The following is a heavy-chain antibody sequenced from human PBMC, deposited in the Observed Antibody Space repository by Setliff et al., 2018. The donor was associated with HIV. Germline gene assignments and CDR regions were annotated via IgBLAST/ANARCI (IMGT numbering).Heavy chain of an antibody. CDR3: ARDDVAAPGSHHDY. CDR1: GYTFTDYV. J-gene: IGHJ4*02. Sequence: ASVKVSCKASGYTFTDYVIHWVRQAPGQRPEWMAWIIASNGDTHYSQKFRDRVTVTRDTSANTAFMELNTLTSEDTAVYYCARDDVAAPGSHHDYWGQGTLVTVSS. CDR2: IIASNGDT. D-gene: IGHD6-13*01. V-gene: IGHV1-3*01.